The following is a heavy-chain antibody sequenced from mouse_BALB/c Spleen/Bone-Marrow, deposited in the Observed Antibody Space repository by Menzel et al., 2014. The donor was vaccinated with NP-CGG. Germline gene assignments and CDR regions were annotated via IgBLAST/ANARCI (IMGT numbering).Heavy chain of an antibody. CDR1: GFNIKDYY. CDR3: ARRYGSSFDY. D-gene: IGHD1-1*01. V-gene: IGHV14-1*02. Sequence: VQLQHSGAELVRPEALVKLSCKASGFNIKDYYMHWVVQRPEQGLEWIGWIDPENGNTIYDPKFQGKASITADTSSNTAYLQLSSLTSEDTAVYYCARRYGSSFDYWGQGTTLTVSS. J-gene: IGHJ2*01. CDR2: IDPENGNT.